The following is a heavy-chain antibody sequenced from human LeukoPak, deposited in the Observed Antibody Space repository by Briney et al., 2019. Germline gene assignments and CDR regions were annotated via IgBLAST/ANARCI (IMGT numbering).Heavy chain of an antibody. CDR1: GFTFSSYA. V-gene: IGHV3-23*01. D-gene: IGHD2-2*01. J-gene: IGHJ6*02. CDR3: ARRPVVPARGYYGMDV. CDR2: ISGSGGST. Sequence: PGGCLRLSCAASGFTFSSYAMSWVRQAPGKGLEWVSAISGSGGSTYYADSVKGRFTISRDNSKNTLYLQMNSLRAEDTAVYYCARRPVVPARGYYGMDVWGQGPRSPSP.